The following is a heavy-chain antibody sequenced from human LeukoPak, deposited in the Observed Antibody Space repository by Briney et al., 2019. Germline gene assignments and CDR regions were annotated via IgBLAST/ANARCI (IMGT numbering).Heavy chain of an antibody. V-gene: IGHV3-15*01. Sequence: GGSLRLSCAASGFTFSNAWMSWVRQAPGKGLEWVGRMKSKTDGGTTDYAAPVKGRFTISRDDSKNTLYLQMNSLKTEDTAVYYSTTDLRSVYYYDSSGYYYWGQGTLVTVSS. D-gene: IGHD3-22*01. CDR1: GFTFSNAW. CDR2: MKSKTDGGTT. CDR3: TTDLRSVYYYDSSGYYY. J-gene: IGHJ4*02.